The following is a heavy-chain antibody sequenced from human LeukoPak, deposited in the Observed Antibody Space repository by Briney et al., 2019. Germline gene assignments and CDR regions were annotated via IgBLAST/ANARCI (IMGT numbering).Heavy chain of an antibody. J-gene: IGHJ5*02. V-gene: IGHV4-34*01. Sequence: PSETLSLTCAVYGGSFSGYYWSWIRQPPGKGLEWIGSIYYSGSTYYNPSLKSRVTISVDTSKNQFSLKLRSVTAADTAVYYCARPVPSRLGWFDPWGQGSLVTVSS. CDR2: IYYSGST. CDR1: GGSFSGYY. D-gene: IGHD1-1*01. CDR3: ARPVPSRLGWFDP.